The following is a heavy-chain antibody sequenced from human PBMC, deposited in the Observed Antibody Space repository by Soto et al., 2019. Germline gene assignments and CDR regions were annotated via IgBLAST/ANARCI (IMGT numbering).Heavy chain of an antibody. CDR2: INSDSDNI. V-gene: IGHV3-48*02. Sequence: TGGSLRLSCAASGWTFGTYSMNWVRQAPGKGLEWIAYINSDSDNIMYADSVKGRFTISRDNAKNSLFLQMNSLTDEDTAVYYCARLYYDYVWGQGTTVTVSS. CDR1: GWTFGTYS. J-gene: IGHJ6*02. CDR3: ARLYYDYV. D-gene: IGHD3-3*01.